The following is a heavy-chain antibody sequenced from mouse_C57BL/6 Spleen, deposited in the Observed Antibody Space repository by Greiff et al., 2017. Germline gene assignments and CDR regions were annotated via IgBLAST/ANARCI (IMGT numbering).Heavy chain of an antibody. J-gene: IGHJ3*01. CDR3: AREMRYDYDDGWFAY. V-gene: IGHV1-19*01. CDR2: INPYNGGT. CDR1: GYTFTDYY. Sequence: EVQLQQSGPVLVKPGASVKMSCKASGYTFTDYYMNWVKQSHGKSLEWIGVINPYNGGTSYNQKFKGKATLTVDKSSSTAYMELNSLTSEDSAVYYCAREMRYDYDDGWFAYWGQGTLVTVSA. D-gene: IGHD2-4*01.